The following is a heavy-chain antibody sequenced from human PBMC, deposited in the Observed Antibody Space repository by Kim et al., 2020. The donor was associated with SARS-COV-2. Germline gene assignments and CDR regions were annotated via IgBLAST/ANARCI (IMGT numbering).Heavy chain of an antibody. CDR3: ARIPDLSPATWRTRWYFDL. CDR2: IYYSGST. V-gene: IGHV4-61*01. D-gene: IGHD2-2*01. Sequence: SETLSLTCTVSGVSVSSAHYYWSWIRQPPEKGLEWIGYIYYSGSTNYNPSLKSRVTISVDTSKNQFSLKLSSVTAADTAVYYCARIPDLSPATWRTRWYFDLWGRGTLVTVSS. CDR1: GVSVSSAHYY. J-gene: IGHJ2*01.